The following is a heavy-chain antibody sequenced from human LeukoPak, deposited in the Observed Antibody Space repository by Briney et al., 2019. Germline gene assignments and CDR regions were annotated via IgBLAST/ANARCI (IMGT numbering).Heavy chain of an antibody. D-gene: IGHD7-27*01. CDR2: IYHSGST. V-gene: IGHV4-39*01. Sequence: SETLSLTCTVSIVSINSSSSYWGWIRQPPGKGLEWIGTIYHSGSTYYNPSLKSRVTISVDTSKKQFSLRLNSVTAADTAIYYCARPYKDWGFVNWGQGTLVTVSS. CDR1: IVSINSSSSY. J-gene: IGHJ4*02. CDR3: ARPYKDWGFVN.